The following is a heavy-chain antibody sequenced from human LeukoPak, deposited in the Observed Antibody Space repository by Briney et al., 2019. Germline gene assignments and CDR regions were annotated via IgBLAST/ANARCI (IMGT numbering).Heavy chain of an antibody. Sequence: PGGSLRLSCAASGFTFSSYSMNWVRQAPGKGLEWVSSISSSSSYIYYADSVKGRFTISRDNAKNSLYLQMNSLRAEDTAVYYCARDRSSSLHYYMDVWGKGTTVTVSS. V-gene: IGHV3-21*01. J-gene: IGHJ6*03. CDR1: GFTFSSYS. CDR3: ARDRSSSLHYYMDV. D-gene: IGHD6-6*01. CDR2: ISSSSSYI.